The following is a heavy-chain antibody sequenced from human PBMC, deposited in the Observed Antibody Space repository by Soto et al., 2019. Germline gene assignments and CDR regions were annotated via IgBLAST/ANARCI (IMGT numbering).Heavy chain of an antibody. CDR1: GDSIISSAFY. CDR2: SFYLGYS. Sequence: TETLSLNCTVSGDSIISSAFYWGWVRHTPRKGLEWIGSSFYLGYSYDYPSLKRRVTMSVYTSKSQLSLRLRSVTAADMALYFCARHPLARRKNNWFDPWGQGIMVTVSS. V-gene: IGHV4-39*01. J-gene: IGHJ5*02. CDR3: ARHPLARRKNNWFDP. D-gene: IGHD3-3*02.